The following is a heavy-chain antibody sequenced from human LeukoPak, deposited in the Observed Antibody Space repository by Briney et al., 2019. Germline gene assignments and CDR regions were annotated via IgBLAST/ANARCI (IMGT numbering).Heavy chain of an antibody. CDR2: IYYSGST. J-gene: IGHJ4*02. Sequence: SETLSLTCTVSGGSVSSGSYYWGWIRQPPGKGLGWIGYIYYSGSTNYNPSLKSRVTISVDTSKNQFSLKLSSVTAADTAVYYCARTPSFVAAGLDYWGQGTLVTVSS. D-gene: IGHD6-13*01. V-gene: IGHV4-61*01. CDR3: ARTPSFVAAGLDY. CDR1: GGSVSSGSYY.